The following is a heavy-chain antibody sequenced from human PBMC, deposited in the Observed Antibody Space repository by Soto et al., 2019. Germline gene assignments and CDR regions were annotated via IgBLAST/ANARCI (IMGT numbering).Heavy chain of an antibody. V-gene: IGHV4-31*03. CDR3: ARDDYGNWFDP. J-gene: IGHJ5*02. CDR2: IYYSGST. CDR1: GGSISSGGYY. Sequence: NPSETLSLTCTVSGGSISSGGYYWSWIRQHPGKGLEWIGYIYYSGSTYYNPSLKSRVTISVDTSKNQFSLKLSSVTAADTAVYYCARDDYGNWFDPWGQGTLVTVSS. D-gene: IGHD4-17*01.